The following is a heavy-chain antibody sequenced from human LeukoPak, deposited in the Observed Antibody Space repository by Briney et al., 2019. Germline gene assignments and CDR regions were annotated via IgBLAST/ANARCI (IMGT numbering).Heavy chain of an antibody. CDR1: GNTLSELS. CDR2: VDPEDDKN. Sequence: ASVKVSCKVSGNTLSELSMHWVRQAPGKGLEWMGGVDPEDDKNIYAQKFQGRVTMTEDTSTDTAYMELSNLRSEDTAVYYSATDHQWQLLGYWGQGTLVTVSS. J-gene: IGHJ4*02. D-gene: IGHD1-26*01. CDR3: ATDHQWQLLGY. V-gene: IGHV1-24*01.